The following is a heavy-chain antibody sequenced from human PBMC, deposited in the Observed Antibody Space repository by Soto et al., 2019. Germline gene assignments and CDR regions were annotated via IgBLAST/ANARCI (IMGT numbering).Heavy chain of an antibody. Sequence: SETLSLTCTVSGGSISSSSYYWGWIRQPPGKGLEWIGSIYYSGSTYYNPSLKSRVTISVDTSKNQFSLKLSSVTAADTAVYYCARLWVITFGGVDYGMEVWGQGTTVTVSS. CDR1: GGSISSSSYY. J-gene: IGHJ6*02. D-gene: IGHD3-16*01. CDR3: ARLWVITFGGVDYGMEV. CDR2: IYYSGST. V-gene: IGHV4-39*01.